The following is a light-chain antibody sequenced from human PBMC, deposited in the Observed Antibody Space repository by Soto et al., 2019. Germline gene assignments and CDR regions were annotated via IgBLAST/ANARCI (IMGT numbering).Light chain of an antibody. CDR1: QSITTH. V-gene: IGKV3-11*01. CDR2: DAS. J-gene: IGKJ4*01. Sequence: EIVLTQSPATLSLSPGERATLSCRASQSITTHLAWYQQQPGQSPRLLIYDASNRAAGIPVRFSGSGSGTDFTLSISSLEPEDFAVDYCQHRDDWHPGATFGGGTKVEI. CDR3: QHRDDWHPGAT.